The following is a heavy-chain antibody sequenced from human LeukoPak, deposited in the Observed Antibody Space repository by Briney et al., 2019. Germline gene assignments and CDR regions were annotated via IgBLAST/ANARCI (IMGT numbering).Heavy chain of an antibody. CDR3: ARVGGTRSSSWSSPLFN. Sequence: PGGSLRLSCAASGFTFSSYWMSWVRQAPGEGLEWVANIKQDGSEKYYVDSVKGRFTISRDNAKNSLYLQMNSLRAEDTAVYYCARVGGTRSSSWSSPLFNWGQGTLVTVSS. D-gene: IGHD6-13*01. V-gene: IGHV3-7*01. CDR2: IKQDGSEK. J-gene: IGHJ4*02. CDR1: GFTFSSYW.